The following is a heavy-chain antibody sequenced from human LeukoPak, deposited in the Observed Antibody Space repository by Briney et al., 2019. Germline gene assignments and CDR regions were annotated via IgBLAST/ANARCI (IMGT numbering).Heavy chain of an antibody. CDR1: GFSLGSYG. CDR2: ILGSGGFT. Sequence: GGSLRLSCAASGFSLGSYGMGWVRQAPGKGLEWVSVILGSGGFTYYADSVMGRFTISRDTSKSTLYLEMNSLRAEDTALYYCTKLATFGPGRYFDFWGQGTLVTVSS. V-gene: IGHV3-23*01. J-gene: IGHJ4*02. CDR3: TKLATFGPGRYFDF. D-gene: IGHD3-16*01.